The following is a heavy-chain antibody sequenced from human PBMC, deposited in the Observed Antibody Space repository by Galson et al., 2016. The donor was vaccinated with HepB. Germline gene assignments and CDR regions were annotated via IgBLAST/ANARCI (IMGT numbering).Heavy chain of an antibody. D-gene: IGHD5-18*01. CDR1: AGSVSSGSYY. V-gene: IGHV4-61*03. CDR3: AREDSYANNFDY. J-gene: IGHJ4*02. CDR2: IYYSGST. Sequence: SETLSLTCTVSAGSVSSGSYYWSWIRQPPGKGLEWIGYIYYSGSTNYNPSLKSRATISVDTSKNRFSLKLSSVTAADTAVYYCAREDSYANNFDYWGQGTLVTVSS.